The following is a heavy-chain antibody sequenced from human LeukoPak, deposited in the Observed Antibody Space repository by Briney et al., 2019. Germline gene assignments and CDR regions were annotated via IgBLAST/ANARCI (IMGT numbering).Heavy chain of an antibody. CDR3: ARVLTVRSGGYDAFGI. D-gene: IGHD6-25*01. V-gene: IGHV3-13*01. CDR1: GFTFSSYT. CDR2: IDTAGDT. Sequence: PGGSLRLSCAASGFTFSSYTMSWVRQAPGKGLEWVSAIDTAGDTYYPGSVKGRFTISRENAKNSLYLQMNSLRAGDTAVYYCARVLTVRSGGYDAFGIWGQGTMVTVSS. J-gene: IGHJ3*02.